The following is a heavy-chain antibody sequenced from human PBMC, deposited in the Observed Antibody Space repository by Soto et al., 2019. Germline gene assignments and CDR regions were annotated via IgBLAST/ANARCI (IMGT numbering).Heavy chain of an antibody. CDR3: ARASYFSEKTAYYAKSFKWFDP. CDR1: GFTFSSYA. D-gene: IGHD3-9*01. J-gene: IGHJ5*02. Sequence: QVQLVESGGGVVQPGRSVRLSCVASGFTFSSYAMHWVRQAPGKGLEWVAAISLDGRNENYAASVKGRFNISRDNSRNTLHLQMDSLRPEDTAVYYCARASYFSEKTAYYAKSFKWFDPWGQGTLLTVSS. V-gene: IGHV3-30*14. CDR2: ISLDGRNE.